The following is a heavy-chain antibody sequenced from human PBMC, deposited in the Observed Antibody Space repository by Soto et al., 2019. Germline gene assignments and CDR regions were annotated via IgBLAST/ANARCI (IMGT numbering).Heavy chain of an antibody. CDR2: INHSGST. J-gene: IGHJ4*02. V-gene: IGHV4-34*01. D-gene: IGHD3-9*01. CDR3: ASTTGARYFDWLLLPFDY. CDR1: GGSFSGYY. Sequence: SETLSLTCAVYGGSFSGYYWSWIRQPPGKGLEWIGEINHSGSTNYNPSLKSRVTISVDTSKNQFSLKLSSVTAADTAVYYCASTTGARYFDWLLLPFDYWGQGTLVTVS.